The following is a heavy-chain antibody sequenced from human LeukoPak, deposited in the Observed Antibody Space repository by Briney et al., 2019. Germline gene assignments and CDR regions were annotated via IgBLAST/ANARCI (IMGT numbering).Heavy chain of an antibody. CDR1: GFTFSAYA. J-gene: IGHJ4*02. CDR3: ARVYSGYDFGHDY. Sequence: GGSLRLSCAASGFTFSAYAMHWVRQAPGKGLEYVSAIDNSGGSTHYANSVKGRFTISRDNSKNTLYLQMGSLRAEDMAVYYCARVYSGYDFGHDYWGQGTLVTVSS. CDR2: IDNSGGST. V-gene: IGHV3-64*01. D-gene: IGHD5-12*01.